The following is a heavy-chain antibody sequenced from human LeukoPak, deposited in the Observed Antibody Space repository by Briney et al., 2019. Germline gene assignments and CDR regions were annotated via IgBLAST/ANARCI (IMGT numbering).Heavy chain of an antibody. CDR1: GDSFTSSW. J-gene: IGHJ4*02. CDR3: ARVQEDPNGGYFDY. V-gene: IGHV5-51*01. Sequence: GESLKISCKGSGDSFTSSWIGWVRQMPGKGLEWMGIIYSGDSDTTYSPSFQGQVTISADKSISTAYLQWSSLKASDTAIYYCARVQEDPNGGYFDYWGQGTLVTVSS. D-gene: IGHD3-10*01. CDR2: IYSGDSDT.